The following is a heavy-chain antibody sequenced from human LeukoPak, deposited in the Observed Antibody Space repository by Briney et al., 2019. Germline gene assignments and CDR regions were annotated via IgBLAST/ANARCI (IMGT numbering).Heavy chain of an antibody. CDR2: ISAYNGNT. Sequence: ASVKVSCKASGYTFTSYGISWVRQAPGQGLEWMGWISAYNGNTNYAQKFQGRVTITTDESTSTAYMELSSLRSEDTAVYYCARGVGREPFDYWGQGTLVTVSS. D-gene: IGHD1-14*01. J-gene: IGHJ4*02. CDR1: GYTFTSYG. CDR3: ARGVGREPFDY. V-gene: IGHV1-18*01.